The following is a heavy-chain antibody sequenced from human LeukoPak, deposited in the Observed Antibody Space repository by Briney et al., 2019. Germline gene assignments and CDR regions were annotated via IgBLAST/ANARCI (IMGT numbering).Heavy chain of an antibody. J-gene: IGHJ4*02. D-gene: IGHD1-14*01. CDR3: ARHSRNLGNDY. CDR2: VYYTGST. V-gene: IGHV4-39*01. Sequence: SETLSLTCTVSGGSISSSNYYWGWIRQPPGKGLEWIGTVYYTGSTYYNPSLKSRVTISMDTSKNQFSLKLSSVTAADTAVYYCARHSRNLGNDYWGQGTLVTVSS. CDR1: GGSISSSNYY.